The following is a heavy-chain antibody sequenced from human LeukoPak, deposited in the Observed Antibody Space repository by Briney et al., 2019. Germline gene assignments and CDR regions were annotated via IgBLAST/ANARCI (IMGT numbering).Heavy chain of an antibody. D-gene: IGHD3-10*01. Sequence: PGGSLRLSCAPSGLAVGSTFMSWVRQAPGRGLEWVSVIYSGGTTHYADSVKGRFTISRDNAKNMLYLQMDSLRVGDTAIYYCARNTDYYGSGTYGYFDHWGRGTLVTVSS. J-gene: IGHJ2*01. CDR3: ARNTDYYGSGTYGYFDH. CDR1: GLAVGSTF. V-gene: IGHV3-53*01. CDR2: IYSGGTT.